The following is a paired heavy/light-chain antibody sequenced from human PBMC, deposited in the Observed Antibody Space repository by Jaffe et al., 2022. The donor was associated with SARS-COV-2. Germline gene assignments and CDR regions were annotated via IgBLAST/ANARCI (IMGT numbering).Light chain of an antibody. V-gene: IGKV1-33*01. Sequence: DIQLTQSPSSLSASVGDRVTITCHASQDITDFLNWYQQKPGEAPKLLIYDASNLETGVPSRFSGRGSGTDFTFTISSLQPEDFATYFCQQYDKLPTFGQGTKLEIK. J-gene: IGKJ2*01. CDR1: QDITDF. CDR3: QQYDKLPT. CDR2: DAS.
Heavy chain of an antibody. CDR1: GASVRSGSYY. D-gene: IGHD6-19*01. V-gene: IGHV4-61*02. J-gene: IGHJ5*02. CDR2: IYTSGNI. Sequence: QVQLQESGPRLVKPSQTLSLTCTVSGASVRSGSYYWSWLRQPAGKGLEWIGRIYTSGNINYNPSLMSRLVLSVDASKNQFSLNLTSVTAADTAVYFCATETVVGTKNWFAPWGQGTLVTVSS. CDR3: ATETVVGTKNWFAP.